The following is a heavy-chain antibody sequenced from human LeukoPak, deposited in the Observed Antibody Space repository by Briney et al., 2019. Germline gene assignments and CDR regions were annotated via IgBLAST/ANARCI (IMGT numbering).Heavy chain of an antibody. CDR1: GFTFSDYY. J-gene: IGHJ6*02. Sequence: GGSLRLSCAASGFTFSDYYMSWIRQAPGKGLEWVSYISSSSSYTNYADSVKGRFTISRDNAKNSLYLQMNSLRAEDTAVYYCARDQREQLPPMGYYYYGMDVWGQGTTVTVSS. D-gene: IGHD2-2*01. V-gene: IGHV3-11*05. CDR2: ISSSSSYT. CDR3: ARDQREQLPPMGYYYYGMDV.